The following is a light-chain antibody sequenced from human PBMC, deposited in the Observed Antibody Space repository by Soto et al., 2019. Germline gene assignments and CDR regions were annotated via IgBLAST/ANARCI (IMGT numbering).Light chain of an antibody. CDR2: GAS. CDR1: QSVSSSY. CDR3: QQYGRSPPYS. V-gene: IGKV3-20*01. J-gene: IGKJ2*01. Sequence: EIVLTQSPGTLSLSPGERATLSCRASQSVSSSYLAWYQQKPGQAPRLLIYGASSRATGIPDRFSGSGSGTDFTLTISRLELEDFAVYYCQQYGRSPPYSFGQETKLEI.